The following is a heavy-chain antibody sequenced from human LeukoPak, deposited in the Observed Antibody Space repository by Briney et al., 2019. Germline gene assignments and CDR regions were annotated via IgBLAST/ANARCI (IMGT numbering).Heavy chain of an antibody. CDR1: GYTLTELS. CDR2: FDPEDGET. CDR3: ATASGGRNSSGYYPNILDY. D-gene: IGHD3-22*01. J-gene: IGHJ4*02. Sequence: EASVKVSCKVSGYTLTELSMHWVRQAPGKGLEWMGGFDPEDGETIYAQKFQGRVTMTEDTSTDTAYMELSSLRSEDTAVYYCATASGGRNSSGYYPNILDYWGQGTLVTVSP. V-gene: IGHV1-24*01.